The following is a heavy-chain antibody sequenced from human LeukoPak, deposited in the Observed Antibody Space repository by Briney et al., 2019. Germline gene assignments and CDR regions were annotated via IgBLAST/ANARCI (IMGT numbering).Heavy chain of an antibody. J-gene: IGHJ5*02. CDR3: AKRPDYGDYRTGFDP. CDR1: GFTFSSYA. V-gene: IGHV3-23*01. Sequence: GGSLRLSCAASGFTFSSYAMSWVRQAPGKGLEWVSAIGGSGGSTYYADSVKGRFTISRDNSKNTLYLQMNNLRAEDTAVYYCAKRPDYGDYRTGFDPWGQGTLVTVSS. D-gene: IGHD4-17*01. CDR2: IGGSGGST.